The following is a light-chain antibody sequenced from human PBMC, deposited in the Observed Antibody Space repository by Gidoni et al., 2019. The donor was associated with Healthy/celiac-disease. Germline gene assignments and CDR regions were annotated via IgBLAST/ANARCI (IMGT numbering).Light chain of an antibody. Sequence: DIQMTQSPSSLSASVGDRVPITCRASQSISSYLNWYQQKPGKAPKLLIYAASSLQSGVPSRVSGSGSGTDFTLTISSLQPEDFATYYCQQSYSTPTFGQGTKVEIK. J-gene: IGKJ1*01. CDR1: QSISSY. V-gene: IGKV1-39*01. CDR2: AAS. CDR3: QQSYSTPT.